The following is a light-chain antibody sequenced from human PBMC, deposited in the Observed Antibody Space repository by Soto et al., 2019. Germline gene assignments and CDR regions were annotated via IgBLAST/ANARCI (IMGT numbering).Light chain of an antibody. Sequence: DIQMTQSPSTLSASVGERVTITCRASQSISSWLAWYQQRPGKAPKLLISKASSLESGVPSRFSGSGSGTEFTLTISSLQPEDFATYYCQQYNSYGTFGQGTKVEIK. CDR1: QSISSW. CDR3: QQYNSYGT. J-gene: IGKJ1*01. V-gene: IGKV1-5*03. CDR2: KAS.